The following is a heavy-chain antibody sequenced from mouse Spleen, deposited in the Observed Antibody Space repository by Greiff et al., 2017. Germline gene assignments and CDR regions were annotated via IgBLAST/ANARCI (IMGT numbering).Heavy chain of an antibody. D-gene: IGHD3-2*02. J-gene: IGHJ2*01. CDR2: ISSGSSTI. V-gene: IGHV5-17*01. Sequence: EVKLMESGGGLVKPGGSLKLSCAASGFTFSDYGMHWVRQAPEKGLEWVAYISSGSSTIYYADTVKGRFTISRDNAKNTLFLQMTSLRSEDTAMYYCARGDQLRRFDYWGQGTTLTVSS. CDR3: ARGDQLRRFDY. CDR1: GFTFSDYG.